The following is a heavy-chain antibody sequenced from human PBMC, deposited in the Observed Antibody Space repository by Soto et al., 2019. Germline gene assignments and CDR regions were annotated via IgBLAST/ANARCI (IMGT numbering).Heavy chain of an antibody. D-gene: IGHD2-15*01. Sequence: GSLRLSCAASGFTVSSSYLTWVRQAPGKGLEWVAILYTGTDTVYADSVKGRFTISRDSSKNTLYLQMHSLRAEDTAMYFCARSRYTETYSGRFLDYWGQGSLVTVSS. J-gene: IGHJ4*02. CDR2: LYTGTDT. V-gene: IGHV3-53*01. CDR1: GFTVSSSY. CDR3: ARSRYTETYSGRFLDY.